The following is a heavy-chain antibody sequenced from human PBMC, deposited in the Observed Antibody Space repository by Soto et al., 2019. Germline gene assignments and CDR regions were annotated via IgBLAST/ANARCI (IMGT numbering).Heavy chain of an antibody. D-gene: IGHD3-3*01. CDR3: AADLPRVRFLEWLSEKYGMDV. CDR2: IVVGSGNT. J-gene: IGHJ6*02. CDR1: GFTFTSSA. Sequence: SVKVSCKASGFTFTSSAVQWVRQARGQRLEWIGWIVVGSGNTNYAQKFQERVTITRDMSTSTAYMELSSLRSEDTAVYYCAADLPRVRFLEWLSEKYGMDVWGQGTTVTVSS. V-gene: IGHV1-58*01.